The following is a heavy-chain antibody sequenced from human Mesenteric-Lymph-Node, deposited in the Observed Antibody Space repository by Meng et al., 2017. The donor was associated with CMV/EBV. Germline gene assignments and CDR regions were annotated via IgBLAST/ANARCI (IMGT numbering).Heavy chain of an antibody. J-gene: IGHJ5*02. V-gene: IGHV4-39*07. CDR3: ARGGSWFDP. Sequence: SETLSLTCTVSGGSISSSSYYWGWIRQPPGKGLEWIGSIYYSGSTYYNPSLKSRVTISLDTSKNHFSLELSSVTAADTAVYYCARGGSWFDPWGQGTLVTVSS. CDR1: GGSISSSSYY. CDR2: IYYSGST.